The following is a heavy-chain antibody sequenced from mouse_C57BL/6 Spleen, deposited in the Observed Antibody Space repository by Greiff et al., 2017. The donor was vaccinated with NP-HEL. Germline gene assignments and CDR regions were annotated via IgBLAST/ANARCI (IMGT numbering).Heavy chain of an antibody. CDR1: GYTFTSYW. Sequence: QVQLQQPGAELVRPGSSVKLSCKASGYTFTSYWLHWVTQRPIPGLSCIGNIFPSDIETHYNPKFKDKATLTVDKSSSTAYMQLSSLTSEDSAVYYGARGDSSGSWFAYWGKGTLVTVSA. J-gene: IGHJ3*01. CDR3: ARGDSSGSWFAY. CDR2: IFPSDIET. V-gene: IGHV1-52*01. D-gene: IGHD3-2*02.